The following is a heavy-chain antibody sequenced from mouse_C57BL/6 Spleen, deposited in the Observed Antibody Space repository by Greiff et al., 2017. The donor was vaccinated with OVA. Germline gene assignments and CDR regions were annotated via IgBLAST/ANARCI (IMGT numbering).Heavy chain of an antibody. CDR3: ARPTGDGGSYWYFDV. Sequence: QVQLQQPGAELVMPGASVKLSCKASGYTFTSYWMHWVKQRPGQGLEWIGEIDPSDSYTNYNQKFKGKSTLTVDKSSSTAYMQLSSLTSEDSAVYDCARPTGDGGSYWYFDVWGTGTTVTVSS. D-gene: IGHD1-1*02. CDR1: GYTFTSYW. J-gene: IGHJ1*03. CDR2: IDPSDSYT. V-gene: IGHV1-69*01.